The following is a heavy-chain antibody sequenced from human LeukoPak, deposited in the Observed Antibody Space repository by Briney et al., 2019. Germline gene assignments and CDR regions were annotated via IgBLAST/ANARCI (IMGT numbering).Heavy chain of an antibody. CDR1: GYTFTSYY. J-gene: IGHJ4*02. CDR3: ARVPRDYYDSSGYYYFDY. V-gene: IGHV1-46*01. D-gene: IGHD3-22*01. Sequence: ASVKVSCKASGYTFTSYYMHWVRQAPGQGLEWMGIINPSGGSTSYAQKFQGRVTMTRDTSTSTVYMELSSLRSEDTAVYYCARVPRDYYDSSGYYYFDYWGRGTLVTVSS. CDR2: INPSGGST.